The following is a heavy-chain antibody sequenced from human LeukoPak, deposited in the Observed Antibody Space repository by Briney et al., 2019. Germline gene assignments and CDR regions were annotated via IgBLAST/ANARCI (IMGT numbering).Heavy chain of an antibody. V-gene: IGHV4-59*11. J-gene: IGHJ5*02. CDR1: GGSINDQC. D-gene: IGHD1-7*01. CDR3: ARWNYTSAPNWFDP. CDR2: VHYTGGT. Sequence: SETLSLTCTVPGGSINDQCWSWIRQPPGKGLEWIGYVHYTGGTNYSPSLKNRVTISVDTSTNQFTLKLYSVTAADTALYFCARWNYTSAPNWFDPWGQGTLVTVSS.